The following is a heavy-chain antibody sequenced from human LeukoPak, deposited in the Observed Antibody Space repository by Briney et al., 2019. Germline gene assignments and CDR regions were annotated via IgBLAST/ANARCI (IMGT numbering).Heavy chain of an antibody. D-gene: IGHD6-13*01. V-gene: IGHV1-69*13. J-gene: IGHJ4*02. CDR2: IIPIFGTA. CDR1: GDTFSSYA. Sequence: SVKVSCKASGDTFSSYAISWVRQAPGQGLEWMGGIIPIFGTANYAQTFQGRVTITADESTSTAHMELSSLRSEDTAVYYRARDLFGSSSSDYWGQGTLVTVSS. CDR3: ARDLFGSSSSDY.